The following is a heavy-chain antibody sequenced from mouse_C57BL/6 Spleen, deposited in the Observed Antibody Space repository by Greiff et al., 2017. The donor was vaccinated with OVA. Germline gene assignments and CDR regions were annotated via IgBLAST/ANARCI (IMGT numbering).Heavy chain of an antibody. D-gene: IGHD1-1*01. CDR2: INPSNGGT. CDR3: APFDYYGYAMDY. J-gene: IGHJ4*01. Sequence: QVQLQQPGTELVKPGASVKLSCKASGYTFTSYWMHWVKQRPGQGLEWIGNINPSNGGTTYNEKFKSKATLTVDKSSSTAYMQLSSLTSEDSAVYCCAPFDYYGYAMDYWGQGTSVTVSS. V-gene: IGHV1-53*01. CDR1: GYTFTSYW.